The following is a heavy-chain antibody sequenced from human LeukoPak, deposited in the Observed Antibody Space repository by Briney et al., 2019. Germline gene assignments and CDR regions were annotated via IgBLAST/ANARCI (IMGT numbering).Heavy chain of an antibody. J-gene: IGHJ4*02. V-gene: IGHV3-74*01. CDR3: ARGRLEVGGFDY. CDR2: ISCDGSNT. D-gene: IGHD3-16*01. Sequence: GVSVRLSCAASGFTFSSYWMHWVRQAPGKGLVWVSRISCDGSNTNYADSVKGRFTISRDNAKNTLYLQMNSLRADDTAVYYCARGRLEVGGFDYWGQGTLVTVSS. CDR1: GFTFSSYW.